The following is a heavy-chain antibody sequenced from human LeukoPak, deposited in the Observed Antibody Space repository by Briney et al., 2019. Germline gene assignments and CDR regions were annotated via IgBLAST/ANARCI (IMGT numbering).Heavy chain of an antibody. Sequence: SVKVSCKASGGTFSSYAISWVRQAPGQGLEWMGGIIPVFGTSNYAQKFQGRVTINADESTRTAYMELSGLRSEDTAVYYCARVTGGRYCTTTSCYMRGWFDPWGQGTLVIVSS. CDR1: GGTFSSYA. D-gene: IGHD2-2*02. V-gene: IGHV1-69*13. CDR2: IIPVFGTS. CDR3: ARVTGGRYCTTTSCYMRGWFDP. J-gene: IGHJ5*02.